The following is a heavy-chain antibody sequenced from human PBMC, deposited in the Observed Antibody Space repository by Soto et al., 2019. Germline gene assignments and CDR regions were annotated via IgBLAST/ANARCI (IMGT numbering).Heavy chain of an antibody. Sequence: SETLSLTCTVSGGSISSYYWSWIRQPPGKGLEWIGYIYYSGSTNYNPSLKSRVTISVDTSKNQFSLKLSSVTAADTAVYYCAGGGHDYGDYFDYWGQGTPVTVSS. D-gene: IGHD4-17*01. V-gene: IGHV4-59*08. J-gene: IGHJ4*02. CDR2: IYYSGST. CDR1: GGSISSYY. CDR3: AGGGHDYGDYFDY.